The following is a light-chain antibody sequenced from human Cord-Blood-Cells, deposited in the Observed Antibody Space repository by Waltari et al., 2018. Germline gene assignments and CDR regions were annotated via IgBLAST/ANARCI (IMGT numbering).Light chain of an antibody. J-gene: IGKJ3*01. CDR3: KQYDNLPG. V-gene: IGKV1-33*01. CDR2: DAS. Sequence: DIQMTQSPSSLSASVGDRVTITCQASQDISNYLNWYQKKPGKAPKLLIYDASNLETGVPSRFSGSGSGTDFTFTISRLQHEDIAKYYCKQYDNLPGLGPGTKVDIK. CDR1: QDISNY.